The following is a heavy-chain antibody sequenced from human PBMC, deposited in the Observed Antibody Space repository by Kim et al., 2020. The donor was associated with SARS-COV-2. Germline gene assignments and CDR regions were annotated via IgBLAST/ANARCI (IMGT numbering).Heavy chain of an antibody. J-gene: IGHJ4*02. CDR2: GGT. CDR3: ARSSLLDFDY. V-gene: IGHV1-2*02. D-gene: IGHD3-16*02. Sequence: GGTNYAQKFQGRVTMTRDTSISTVYLELTSLRSDDTAVYYCARSSLLDFDYRGQGTLVTVSS.